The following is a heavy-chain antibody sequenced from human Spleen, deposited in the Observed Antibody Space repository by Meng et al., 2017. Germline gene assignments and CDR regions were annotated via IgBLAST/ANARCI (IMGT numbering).Heavy chain of an antibody. CDR1: GFTFSSYS. V-gene: IGHV3-21*01. J-gene: IGHJ4*02. CDR2: ISSSSSYI. D-gene: IGHD4-11*01. CDR3: ARGPTTMAHDFDY. Sequence: GGSLRLSCAASGFTFSSYSMNWVRQAPGKGLEWVSSISSSSSYIYYADSVKGRFTISRDNAKNSLDLQMNRLRAEDTAVYYCARGPTTMAHDFDYWGQGTLVTVSS.